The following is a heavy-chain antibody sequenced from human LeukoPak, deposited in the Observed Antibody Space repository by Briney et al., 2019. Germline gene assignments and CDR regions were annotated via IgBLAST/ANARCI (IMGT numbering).Heavy chain of an antibody. V-gene: IGHV3-21*04. D-gene: IGHD2-2*01. CDR2: ISSSGSRT. CDR1: GFTFSSYS. Sequence: PGGSLRLSCAASGFTFSSYSMNWVRQAPGKGLEWVSSISSSGSRTYYADSVKGRFTISRDNSENTLYLLMHSLRAEDTALYHCARSVCTTTCPAGDWGQGTLVTVPS. J-gene: IGHJ4*02. CDR3: ARSVCTTTCPAGD.